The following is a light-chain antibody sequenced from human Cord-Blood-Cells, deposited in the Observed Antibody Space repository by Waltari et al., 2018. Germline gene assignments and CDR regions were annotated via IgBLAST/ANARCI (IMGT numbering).Light chain of an antibody. CDR3: QQYGSSPSIT. CDR1: QSVSSSY. J-gene: IGKJ5*01. Sequence: IVLTQSPATLSLSPGDRATLSCGASQSVSSSYLAWYQQKPGLAPRLLIYDASSRATGIPDRFSGSGSGTDFTLTISRLEPEDFAVYYCQQYGSSPSITFGQGTRLEIK. CDR2: DAS. V-gene: IGKV3D-20*01.